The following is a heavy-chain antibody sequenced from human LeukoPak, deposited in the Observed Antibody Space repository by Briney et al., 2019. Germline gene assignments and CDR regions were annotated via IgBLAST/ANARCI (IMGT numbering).Heavy chain of an antibody. CDR1: GGSISSGGYY. Sequence: PSETLSLTCTVSGGSISSGGYYWSWIRQHPGKGLEWIGYIYYSGSTYYNPSLKSRVTISVDTSKNQFSLKLSSVTAADTAVYYCARKLFWSGYFDYWGQGTLVTVSS. V-gene: IGHV4-31*03. J-gene: IGHJ4*02. D-gene: IGHD3-3*02. CDR3: ARKLFWSGYFDY. CDR2: IYYSGST.